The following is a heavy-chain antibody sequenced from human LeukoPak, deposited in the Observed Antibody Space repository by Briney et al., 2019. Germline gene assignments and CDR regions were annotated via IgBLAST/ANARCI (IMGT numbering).Heavy chain of an antibody. D-gene: IGHD3-22*01. J-gene: IGHJ4*02. CDR2: INGSGGST. V-gene: IGHV3-23*01. CDR1: GFTFSSYA. Sequence: GGSLRLSCAASGFTFSSYAMSWVRQAPGKGLEWVSAINGSGGSTYYADSVKGRFTISRDNSKNTLYLQMNSLRAEDTAVYYCAKVRDSGGYYFPFDYWGQGTLVTVSS. CDR3: AKVRDSGGYYFPFDY.